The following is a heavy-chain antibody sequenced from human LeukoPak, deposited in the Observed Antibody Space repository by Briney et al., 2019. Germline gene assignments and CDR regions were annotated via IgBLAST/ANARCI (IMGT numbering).Heavy chain of an antibody. Sequence: GGSPRRSCAASGFTFRSYSMNWVRQAPGKGLEWVSSISSSSSHIYYADSVKGRFTISRDNAKNSLYLQMNSLRAEDTAVYFCARSDYCGGDCYSSLSNYWGQGTLVTVSS. D-gene: IGHD2-21*02. CDR3: ARSDYCGGDCYSSLSNY. J-gene: IGHJ4*02. V-gene: IGHV3-21*01. CDR1: GFTFRSYS. CDR2: ISSSSSHI.